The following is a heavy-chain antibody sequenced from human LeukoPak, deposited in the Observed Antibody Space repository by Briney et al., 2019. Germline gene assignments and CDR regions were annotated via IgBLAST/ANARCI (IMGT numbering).Heavy chain of an antibody. V-gene: IGHV5-10-1*01. CDR2: IDPSDSYT. Sequence: GESLRISCKGSGYSFTSYWISWVRQMPGKGLEWMGRIDPSDSYTNYSPSFQGHVTISADKSISTAYLQWSSLKASDTAMYYCARHVIYYHGSGIYLPWFAPWGQGTLVTVSS. CDR3: ARHVIYYHGSGIYLPWFAP. CDR1: GYSFTSYW. J-gene: IGHJ5*02. D-gene: IGHD3-10*01.